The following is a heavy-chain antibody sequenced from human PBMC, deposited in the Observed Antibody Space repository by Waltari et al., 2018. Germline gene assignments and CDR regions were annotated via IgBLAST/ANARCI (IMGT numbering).Heavy chain of an antibody. D-gene: IGHD3-10*01. CDR1: GFTFNTFA. J-gene: IGHJ3*02. CDR2: ISFDGNNK. Sequence: QVQLVESGGGVVQPGRSLRLSCAASGFTFNTFAMHWVRQAPGKGLEWVAVISFDGNNKFYADSVKGRFTISRDNSKNTLYLQMNSLRAEDTTVYYCARSSNAGSSWFGEDAFDIWGQGTMVSVSS. V-gene: IGHV3-30*01. CDR3: ARSSNAGSSWFGEDAFDI.